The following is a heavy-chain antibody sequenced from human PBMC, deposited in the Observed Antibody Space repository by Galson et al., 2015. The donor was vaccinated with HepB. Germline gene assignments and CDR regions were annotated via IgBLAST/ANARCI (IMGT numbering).Heavy chain of an antibody. CDR1: GYTFSNAW. CDR3: CRYAYYYYYMDV. D-gene: IGHD3-16*01. V-gene: IGHV3-15*07. Sequence: SLRLSCAASGYTFSNAWMNWVRQAPGKGLEWVGRIKSKTDGGTTDYAAPVKGRFTISRDDSKNTLYLQMNGLKTEDTAVYYCCRYAYYYYYMDVWGKGTTVTVSS. J-gene: IGHJ6*03. CDR2: IKSKTDGGTT.